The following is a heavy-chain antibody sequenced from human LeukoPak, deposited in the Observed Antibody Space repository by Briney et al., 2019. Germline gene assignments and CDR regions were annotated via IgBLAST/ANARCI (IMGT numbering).Heavy chain of an antibody. CDR3: ARGRHSGYDYPDWGNWFDP. CDR1: GFTFSSYS. J-gene: IGHJ5*02. CDR2: ISSSSSYI. D-gene: IGHD5-12*01. V-gene: IGHV3-21*01. Sequence: SGGSLRLSCAASGFTFSSYSMNWVRQAPGKGLEWVSSISSSSSYIYYADSVKGRFTISRDNAKNSLYLQMNSLRAEDTAVYYCARGRHSGYDYPDWGNWFDPWGQGTLVTVSS.